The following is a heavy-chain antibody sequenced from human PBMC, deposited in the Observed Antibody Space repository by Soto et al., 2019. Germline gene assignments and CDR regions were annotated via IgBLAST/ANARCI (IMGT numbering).Heavy chain of an antibody. CDR3: ARAGIAEAGSGVFAMDV. CDR1: GYTFTGYY. V-gene: IGHV1-2*02. CDR2: INPTSGGT. J-gene: IGHJ6*02. D-gene: IGHD6-13*01. Sequence: ASVKVSCKASGYTFTGYYMHWVRQAPGKWLEWVGWINPTSGGTNYAQKFQGRVTMTRDTSISTAYMELSRLRSDDTAVYYCARAGIAEAGSGVFAMDVWGQGTTVTVSS.